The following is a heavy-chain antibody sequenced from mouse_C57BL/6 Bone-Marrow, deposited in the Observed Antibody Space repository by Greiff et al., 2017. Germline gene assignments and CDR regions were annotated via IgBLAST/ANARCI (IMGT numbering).Heavy chain of an antibody. D-gene: IGHD1-1*01. CDR1: GFTFSSYA. J-gene: IGHJ2*01. CDR3: TRERGYGSSPYYFDY. V-gene: IGHV5-9-1*02. Sequence: DVMLVESGEGLVKPGGSLKLSCAASGFTFSSYAMSWVRQTPEKRLEWVAYISSGGDYIYYADTVKGRFTISGDNARNTLYLQMSSLKSEDTAMYYCTRERGYGSSPYYFDYWGQGTTLTVSS. CDR2: ISSGGDYI.